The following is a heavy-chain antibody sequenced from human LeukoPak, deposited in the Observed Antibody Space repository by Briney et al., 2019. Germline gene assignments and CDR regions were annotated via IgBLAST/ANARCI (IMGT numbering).Heavy chain of an antibody. J-gene: IGHJ4*02. V-gene: IGHV7-4-1*02. D-gene: IGHD2-21*02. CDR2: INTNTGNP. Sequence: ASVKVSCKASGYTFTSYAMNWVRQAPGQGLEWMGWINTNTGNPTYAQGFTVRFVFSLDTSGTTAYLQISSLKAEDTAVYYCASQLAYCGGDCYPFDYWGQGTLVTVSS. CDR1: GYTFTSYA. CDR3: ASQLAYCGGDCYPFDY.